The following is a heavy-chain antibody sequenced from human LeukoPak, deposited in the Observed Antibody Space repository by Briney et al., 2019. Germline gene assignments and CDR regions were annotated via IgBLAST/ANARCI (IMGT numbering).Heavy chain of an antibody. Sequence: SETLSLTCTVSGGSISGYYWSWIRQPPGKGLEWIGYIYYSGSTNYNPSLQSRVTISLDTSKNQFSLKLTSVTAADTAAYYCARAAFCSGDCYSRWFDPWGQGTLVTVSS. J-gene: IGHJ5*02. CDR3: ARAAFCSGDCYSRWFDP. CDR2: IYYSGST. D-gene: IGHD2-21*02. V-gene: IGHV4-59*01. CDR1: GGSISGYY.